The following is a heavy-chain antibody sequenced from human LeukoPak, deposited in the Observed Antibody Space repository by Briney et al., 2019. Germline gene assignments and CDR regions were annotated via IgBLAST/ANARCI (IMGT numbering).Heavy chain of an antibody. Sequence: GGSLRLSCAASGMRFSDFYMSWMRQAPGKGLEWIPFISSNGNIIHYADSAKGRFTISRDNAKNSLYLHMDSLRVEDTATYYCASGGRAYNFWGPGTAVTVSS. D-gene: IGHD1-14*01. CDR3: ASGGRAYNF. CDR2: ISSNGNII. CDR1: GMRFSDFY. V-gene: IGHV3-11*01. J-gene: IGHJ4*02.